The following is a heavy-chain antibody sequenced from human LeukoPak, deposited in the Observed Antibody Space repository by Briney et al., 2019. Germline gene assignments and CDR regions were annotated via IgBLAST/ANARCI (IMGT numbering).Heavy chain of an antibody. CDR3: AREGGGTDI. V-gene: IGHV3-7*05. CDR2: INLDGTER. J-gene: IGHJ4*02. D-gene: IGHD4-23*01. Sequence: GGSLRLSCAASGFTFSYFWMSWVRQAPGKGLEWVANINLDGTERHYVDSVKGRFTISRDNARKSLYLQMNSLRDEDTAVYYCAREGGGTDIWGQGTLVTVSS. CDR1: GFTFSYFW.